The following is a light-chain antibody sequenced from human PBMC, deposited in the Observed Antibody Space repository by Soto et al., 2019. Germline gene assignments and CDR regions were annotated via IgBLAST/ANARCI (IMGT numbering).Light chain of an antibody. CDR2: DAS. J-gene: IGKJ2*01. V-gene: IGKV1-17*01. Sequence: DIQMTQSPSSLSASVGDRVTITCRASQDIRNDLGWYQQQPGKAPTRLIYDASSLQSGVPSRFSGSGSGTEFTLTISSLQPEDFATYYCLQHNCYPYTVGQGTKLEIK. CDR3: LQHNCYPYT. CDR1: QDIRND.